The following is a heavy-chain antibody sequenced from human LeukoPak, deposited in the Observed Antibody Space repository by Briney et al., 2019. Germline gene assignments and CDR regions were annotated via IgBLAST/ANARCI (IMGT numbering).Heavy chain of an antibody. J-gene: IGHJ4*02. CDR2: ISAYNGNT. V-gene: IGHV1-18*01. Sequence: ASVKVSCKASGYTFTSYGISWVRQAPGQGLEWMGWISAYNGNTNYAQKLQGRVTMTTDTSTSTAYMELRSLRSDDTAVYYCARANQAYYYDSSGYYYFDYWGQGTLVTVSS. CDR1: GYTFTSYG. D-gene: IGHD3-22*01. CDR3: ARANQAYYYDSSGYYYFDY.